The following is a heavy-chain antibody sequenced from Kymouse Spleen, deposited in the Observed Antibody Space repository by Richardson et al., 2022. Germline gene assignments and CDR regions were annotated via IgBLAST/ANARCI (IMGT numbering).Heavy chain of an antibody. CDR3: ASYSGYDYYFDY. J-gene: IGHJ4*02. Sequence: QLQLQESGPGLVKPSETLSLTCTVSGGSISSSSYYWGWIRQPPGKGLEWIGSIYYSGSTYYNPSLKSRVTISVDTSKNQFSLKLSSVTAADTAVYYCASYSGYDYYFDYWGQGTLVTVSS. CDR1: GGSISSSSYY. D-gene: IGHD5-12*01. CDR2: IYYSGST. V-gene: IGHV4-39*01.